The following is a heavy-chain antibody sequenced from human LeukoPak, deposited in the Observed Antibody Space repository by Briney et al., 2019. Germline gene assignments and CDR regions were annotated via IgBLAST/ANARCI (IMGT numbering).Heavy chain of an antibody. CDR2: ILYDRSNK. Sequence: GGPLRLSCAASGFTFSSYGMHWVRQAPGKGLEWVAVILYDRSNKYYADSVKGRFTISRDNSKNTLYLQMNSLRAEDTAVYYCARDLSDAFNFDYWGQGTLVTVSS. CDR3: ARDLSDAFNFDY. J-gene: IGHJ4*02. D-gene: IGHD3-3*02. V-gene: IGHV3-33*01. CDR1: GFTFSSYG.